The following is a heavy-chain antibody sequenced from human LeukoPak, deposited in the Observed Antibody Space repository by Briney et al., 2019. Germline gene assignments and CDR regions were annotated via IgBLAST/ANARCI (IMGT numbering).Heavy chain of an antibody. CDR2: IIPILSIA. V-gene: IGHV1-69*02. J-gene: IGHJ5*02. CDR3: ALRGSYYGYNWFDP. D-gene: IGHD1-26*01. Sequence: SVKVSCKASGGTFSSYTISWVRQAPGQGLEWMGRIIPILSIANYAQKFQGRVTITADKSTSTAYMELSSLRSEDTAVYYCALRGSYYGYNWFDPWGQGTLVTVSS. CDR1: GGTFSSYT.